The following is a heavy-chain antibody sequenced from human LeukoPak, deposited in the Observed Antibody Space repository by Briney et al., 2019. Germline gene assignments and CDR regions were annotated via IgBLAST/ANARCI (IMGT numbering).Heavy chain of an antibody. J-gene: IGHJ3*01. CDR3: TKGSLIAVPGTGGAFHL. D-gene: IGHD6-19*01. Sequence: PGGSLRLSCAASGFTFSSHVMSWVRQAPGKGLEWVSGISGSGGGAYYADSVKGRFTISRDNSKNTLYLQMYSLRAEDTALYYCTKGSLIAVPGTGGAFHLWGQGTMVTVSS. V-gene: IGHV3-23*01. CDR2: ISGSGGGA. CDR1: GFTFSSHV.